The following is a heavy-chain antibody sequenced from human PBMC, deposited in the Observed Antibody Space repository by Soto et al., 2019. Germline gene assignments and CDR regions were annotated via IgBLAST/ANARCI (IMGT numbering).Heavy chain of an antibody. Sequence: QVQLVQSGAEAKKPGSSVKVSCKTSGGTFSSYAISWVRQAPGQGLEWMGGIVPLFRTTNYAQKFQGRVTITADTSKYTVYMELSGLRSGDTDVYYCARGGYSSTWSNLLDRSGLDVWGQGTTVTVSS. CDR2: IVPLFRTT. CDR1: GGTFSSYA. CDR3: ARGGYSSTWSNLLDRSGLDV. V-gene: IGHV1-69*06. J-gene: IGHJ6*02. D-gene: IGHD6-13*01.